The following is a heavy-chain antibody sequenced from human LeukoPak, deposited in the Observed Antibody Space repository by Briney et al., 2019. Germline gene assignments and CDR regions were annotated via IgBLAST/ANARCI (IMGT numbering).Heavy chain of an antibody. J-gene: IGHJ4*02. D-gene: IGHD1-26*01. CDR3: ARDKIMGPTIFDY. CDR1: GFTFSSYG. V-gene: IGHV3-30*03. CDR2: ISYDGSNK. Sequence: GRSLRLSCAASGFTFSSYGMHWVRQAPGKGLEWVAVISYDGSNKYYADSVKGRFTISRDNSKNTLYLQMNSLRAEDTAVYYCARDKIMGPTIFDYWGQGTLVTVSS.